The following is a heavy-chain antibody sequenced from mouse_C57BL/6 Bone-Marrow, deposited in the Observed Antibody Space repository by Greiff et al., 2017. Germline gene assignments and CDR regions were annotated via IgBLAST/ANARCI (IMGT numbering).Heavy chain of an antibody. CDR2: IDPETGGT. CDR3: TCYDCDVSSFAY. J-gene: IGHJ3*01. CDR1: GYTFTDYE. V-gene: IGHV1-15*01. Sequence: VQLQQSGAELVRPGASVTLSCKASGYTFTDYEMHWVKQTPVHGLEWIGAIDPETGGTAYNQKFKGKAILTADKSSSTAYMELRSLTSEDSAGYYCTCYDCDVSSFAYWGQGDLVPVSA. D-gene: IGHD2-4*01.